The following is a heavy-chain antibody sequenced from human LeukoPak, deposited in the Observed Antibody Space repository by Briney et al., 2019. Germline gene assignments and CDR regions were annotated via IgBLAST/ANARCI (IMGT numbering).Heavy chain of an antibody. CDR3: ARDLLDSSGWYYYYYMDV. J-gene: IGHJ6*03. D-gene: IGHD3-22*01. Sequence: KTGGSLRLSCAASGFTFSSYEMHWVRQAPGKGLEWVSSLDSSSTHIYYADSVKGRFTISRDNAKKSLYLQMNSLRAEDTAVYYCARDLLDSSGWYYYYYMDVWGKGTTVTISS. CDR1: GFTFSSYE. V-gene: IGHV3-21*01. CDR2: LDSSSTHI.